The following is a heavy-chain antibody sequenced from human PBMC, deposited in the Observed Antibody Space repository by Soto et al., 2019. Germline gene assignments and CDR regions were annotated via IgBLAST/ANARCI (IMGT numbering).Heavy chain of an antibody. D-gene: IGHD1-26*01. CDR3: ARDQGGQSGNFIFDN. CDR2: IWYRGRDI. V-gene: IGHV3-33*01. Sequence: GGSLRLSCAASGFTFSDYVMHWVRQAPGKGLEWVAVIWYRGRDIFYADSVKGRFTISRDNSKNTLYLQLNSLRAEDTAVYYCARDQGGQSGNFIFDNWGQGTLVTVSS. J-gene: IGHJ4*02. CDR1: GFTFSDYV.